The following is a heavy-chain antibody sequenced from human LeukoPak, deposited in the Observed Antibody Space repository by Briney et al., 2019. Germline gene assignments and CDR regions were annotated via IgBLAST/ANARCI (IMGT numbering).Heavy chain of an antibody. Sequence: PSETLSLTCAVSGYSISSGYYWGWIRQPPGKGLEWIGSIYHSGGTYYNPSLKSRVTISVDTSKNQFSLKLSSVTAADTAVYYCARRRIDRSRFAFDIWGQGTMVTVSS. CDR1: GYSISSGYY. D-gene: IGHD2-15*01. CDR2: IYHSGGT. CDR3: ARRRIDRSRFAFDI. V-gene: IGHV4-38-2*01. J-gene: IGHJ3*02.